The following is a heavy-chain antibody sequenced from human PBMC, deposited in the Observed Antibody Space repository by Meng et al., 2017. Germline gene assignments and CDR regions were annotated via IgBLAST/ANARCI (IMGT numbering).Heavy chain of an antibody. CDR3: ARDDLDYGLY. CDR1: GGSISSYY. Sequence: VQLQESGPGLVKPSETLSLTCTVSGGSISSYYWSWIRQPPGKGLEWIGYIYYSGSTNYNPSLKSRVTISVDTSKNQFSLKLSSVTAADTAVYYCARDDLDYGLYWGQGTLVTVSS. V-gene: IGHV4-59*01. CDR2: IYYSGST. D-gene: IGHD4-17*01. J-gene: IGHJ4*02.